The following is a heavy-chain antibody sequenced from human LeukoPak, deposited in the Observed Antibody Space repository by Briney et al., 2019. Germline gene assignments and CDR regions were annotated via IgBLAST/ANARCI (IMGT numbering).Heavy chain of an antibody. CDR1: GGSISSYY. D-gene: IGHD3-9*01. V-gene: IGHV4-59*08. J-gene: IGHJ4*02. CDR3: ARLRYFDWLLPGPFDY. Sequence: SETLSLTCTVSGGSISSYYWSWIRQPPGKGLEWIGYIHYSGSTNYNPSLKSRVTISVDTSKNQFSLKLSSVTAADTAVYYCARLRYFDWLLPGPFDYWGQGTLVTVSS. CDR2: IHYSGST.